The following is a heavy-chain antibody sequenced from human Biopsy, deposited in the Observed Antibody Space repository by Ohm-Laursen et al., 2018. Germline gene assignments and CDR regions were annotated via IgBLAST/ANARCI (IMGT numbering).Heavy chain of an antibody. CDR2: ITPIFDTA. D-gene: IGHD2-15*01. CDR1: GGTFTTTS. V-gene: IGHV1-69*06. CDR3: ARGRTLGDCSGSSCDSGDN. J-gene: IGHJ4*02. Sequence: SVKASCKASGGTFTTTSLSWVRQAPGHGLEWMGGITPIFDTANYAQKFQGRVTITADRTASTAYMELRSLTSDDPAVDYCARGRTLGDCSGSSCDSGDNWGQGTLVTVSS.